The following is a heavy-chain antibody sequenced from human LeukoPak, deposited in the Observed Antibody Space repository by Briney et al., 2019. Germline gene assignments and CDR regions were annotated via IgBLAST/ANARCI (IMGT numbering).Heavy chain of an antibody. J-gene: IGHJ6*02. CDR2: INSDGSTP. CDR1: KFSFSNYW. Sequence: GGSLRLSCAASKFSFSNYWMFWVRQAPGKGLVWVSRINSDGSTPDYADSVQGRFTISRDNAKNTLYLEMNSLRAEDTAVYYCARDVSAAVMPYYYYGMDVWGQGTTVTVSS. V-gene: IGHV3-74*01. D-gene: IGHD2-21*01. CDR3: ARDVSAAVMPYYYYGMDV.